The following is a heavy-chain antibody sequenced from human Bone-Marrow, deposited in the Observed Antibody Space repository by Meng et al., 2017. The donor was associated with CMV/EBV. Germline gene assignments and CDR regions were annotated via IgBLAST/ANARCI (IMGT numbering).Heavy chain of an antibody. V-gene: IGHV3-21*01. Sequence: GGSLRLSCAASGFTFSSYSMNWVRQAPGKGLEWVSSISSSSSYIYYADSVKGRFTISRDNAKNSLYLQMNSLRAEDTAVYYCARDAGDYDFWSGQNPWYFQHWGQGTLVTVSS. CDR2: ISSSSSYI. J-gene: IGHJ1*01. CDR3: ARDAGDYDFWSGQNPWYFQH. CDR1: GFTFSSYS. D-gene: IGHD3-3*01.